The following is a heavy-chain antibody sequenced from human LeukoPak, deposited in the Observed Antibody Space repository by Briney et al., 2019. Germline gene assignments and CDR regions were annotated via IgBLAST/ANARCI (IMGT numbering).Heavy chain of an antibody. D-gene: IGHD4-17*01. CDR3: ARDYDDYRLNAFDI. CDR1: GFTVSSNH. V-gene: IGHV3-53*01. Sequence: GGSLRLSCAASGFTVSSNHMNWVRQDPGKGLEWVSVIYSGGSTYYADSVKGRFTISRDNSKNTLYLQVNSLRAEDTAVYYCARDYDDYRLNAFDIWGQGTMVTVST. J-gene: IGHJ3*02. CDR2: IYSGGST.